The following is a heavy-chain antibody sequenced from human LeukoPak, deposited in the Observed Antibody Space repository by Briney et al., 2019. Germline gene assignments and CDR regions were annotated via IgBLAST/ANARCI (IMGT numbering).Heavy chain of an antibody. V-gene: IGHV1-69*04. D-gene: IGHD5-24*01. CDR3: AREGMATTNFDY. Sequence: SVKVSCKASGGTFSSYAISWVRQAPGQGLEWMGRIIPILGIANYAQKFQGRVTITADKSTSTAYMELSSLRSEDTAVYYCAREGMATTNFDYWGQGTLVTVSS. CDR1: GGTFSSYA. J-gene: IGHJ4*02. CDR2: IIPILGIA.